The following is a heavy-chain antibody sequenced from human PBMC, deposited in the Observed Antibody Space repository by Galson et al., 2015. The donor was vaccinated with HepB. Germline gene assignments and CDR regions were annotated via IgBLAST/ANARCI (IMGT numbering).Heavy chain of an antibody. V-gene: IGHV3-64D*06. CDR3: VKGRLLLWLDYSFDY. CDR1: GFTFSSYA. CDR2: ISSNGGST. Sequence: SLRLSCAASGFTFSSYAMHWVRQAPGKGLEYVSAISSNGGSTYYADSVKGRFTISRDNSKNTLYLQMSSLRAEDTAVYYCVKGRLLLWLDYSFDYWGQGTLVTVSS. D-gene: IGHD3-10*01. J-gene: IGHJ4*02.